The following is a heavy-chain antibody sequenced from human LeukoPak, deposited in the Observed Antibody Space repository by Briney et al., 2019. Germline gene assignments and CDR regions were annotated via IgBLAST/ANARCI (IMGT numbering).Heavy chain of an antibody. CDR2: ISAYNGST. Sequence: ASVKVSCKASGYTFTIYSISWLRQPPGQGLEWMGLISAYNGSTIYAQKVKGRVTMTTDTSTSTAYMELRSLKSDDTAVYYCARASYCSDGSCYSDYWGQGALVTVSS. CDR1: GYTFTIYS. D-gene: IGHD2-15*01. CDR3: ARASYCSDGSCYSDY. J-gene: IGHJ4*02. V-gene: IGHV1-18*01.